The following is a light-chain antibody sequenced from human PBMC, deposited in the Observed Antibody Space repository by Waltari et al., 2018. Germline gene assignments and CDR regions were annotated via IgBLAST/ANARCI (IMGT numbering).Light chain of an antibody. Sequence: QPVLTQSHSASASLGASVQLTCTLSSAFSSYAVVWHQQQPEKGPRYLMKVNSDGTHTKGSGIPARSSGSSSGAERYLTLSSLQSDDEAEYYCQAWGTGVQWVFGGGSKVTVL. CDR3: QAWGTGVQWV. CDR2: VNSDGTH. J-gene: IGLJ3*02. V-gene: IGLV4-69*01. CDR1: SAFSSYA.